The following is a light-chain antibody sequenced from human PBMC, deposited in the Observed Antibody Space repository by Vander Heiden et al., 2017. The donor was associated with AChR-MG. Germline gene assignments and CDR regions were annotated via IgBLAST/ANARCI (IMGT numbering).Light chain of an antibody. J-gene: IGKJ1*01. CDR2: KAT. CDR1: QSISSW. Sequence: DIQMTQSPSTLSASVGDRDTITCRTSQSISSWWAWYQQKPGKAPKLLIYKATSLESGVPSRFSGSGSGTEFTLTISSLQPDDFATYYCQQYNRYSWTFGQGTKVEIK. V-gene: IGKV1-5*03. CDR3: QQYNRYSWT.